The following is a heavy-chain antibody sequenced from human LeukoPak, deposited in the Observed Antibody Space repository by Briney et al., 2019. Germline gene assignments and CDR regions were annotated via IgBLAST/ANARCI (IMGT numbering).Heavy chain of an antibody. CDR2: IKEDGSEK. J-gene: IGHJ4*02. CDR3: AKAPVTSCRGAYCYPFDS. V-gene: IGHV3-7*03. Sequence: GGSLRLSCVASEFSFSSYWMSWVRQAPGKGLEWVANIKEDGSEKYYVDAVKGRFTISRDNAKNSLYLQMNSLRAEDAAVYFCAKAPVTSCRGAYCYPFDSWGQGTLVTVSS. CDR1: EFSFSSYW. D-gene: IGHD2-21*01.